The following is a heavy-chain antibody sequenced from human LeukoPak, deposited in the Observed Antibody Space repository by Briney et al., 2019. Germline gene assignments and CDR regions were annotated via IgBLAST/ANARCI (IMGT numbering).Heavy chain of an antibody. CDR3: AKGYRLES. CDR1: GYTFTSYD. D-gene: IGHD1-1*01. Sequence: GASVKVSCKASGYTFTSYDINWVRQVTGQGLELMGWMNPNSGNTGYVQKFQGRVTMTRDTTTSTAYMELSRLRSEDTGVYYCAKGYRLESWGQGTQVIVSS. V-gene: IGHV1-8*01. CDR2: MNPNSGNT. J-gene: IGHJ5*01.